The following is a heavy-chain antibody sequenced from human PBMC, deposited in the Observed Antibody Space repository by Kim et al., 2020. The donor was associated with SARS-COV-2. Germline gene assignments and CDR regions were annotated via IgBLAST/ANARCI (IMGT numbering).Heavy chain of an antibody. D-gene: IGHD1-26*01. Sequence: SETLSLTCSVSGGAIRGYYWTWIRQPPGKRLEWIGYVYHTGNTNYNPSLRGRVTISLDTSKRQFSLTLTSVTAADTAVYYCPSTGVGAVGWFDPWGQGTLVSVSS. CDR3: PSTGVGAVGWFDP. J-gene: IGHJ5*02. CDR1: GGAIRGYY. V-gene: IGHV4-59*01. CDR2: VYHTGNT.